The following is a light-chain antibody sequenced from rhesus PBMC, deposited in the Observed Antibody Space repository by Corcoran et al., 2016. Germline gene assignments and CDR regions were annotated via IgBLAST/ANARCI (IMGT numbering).Light chain of an antibody. CDR1: QGISSW. J-gene: IGKJ3*01. CDR3: QKYDDLPFT. V-gene: IGKV1-19*01. CDR2: SAS. Sequence: DIQMTQSPSSPSAPVGDKVTITCQASQGISSWLAWYQQKPGKAPKPLIYSASRLQSGVPSRSSGSGCGTDYTLPISSLQPEGFATYYCQKYDDLPFTFGPRTKLDI.